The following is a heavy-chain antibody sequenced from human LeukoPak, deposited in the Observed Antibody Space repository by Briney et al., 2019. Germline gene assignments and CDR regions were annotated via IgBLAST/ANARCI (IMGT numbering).Heavy chain of an antibody. CDR1: GDSVSTNSAG. CDR2: TYYRSKWYN. D-gene: IGHD6-19*01. V-gene: IGHV6-1*01. CDR3: VVGYSSGWYPYY. J-gene: IGHJ4*02. Sequence: SQTLSLTFAISGDSVSTNSAGWNWIRQSPSRGLEWLGRTYYRSKWYNEYAESVKSRIIISPDTSKNQFSLKLSSVTAADTAVYYCVVGYSSGWYPYYWGQGTLVTVSS.